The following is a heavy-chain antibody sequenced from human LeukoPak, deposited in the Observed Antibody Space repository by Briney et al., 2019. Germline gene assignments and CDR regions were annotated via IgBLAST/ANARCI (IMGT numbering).Heavy chain of an antibody. CDR1: GFTFTSYG. V-gene: IGHV1-18*01. Sequence: GSLKLSCKASGFTFTSYGISWVRQAPGQGLEWMGSISAYKGNTNYAEKVKGRVTITTDTATNTPYLQLNSLRSEDTAVYYCARDSLPVYWGQGTLVTVSS. J-gene: IGHJ4*02. CDR3: ARDSLPVY. CDR2: ISAYKGNT.